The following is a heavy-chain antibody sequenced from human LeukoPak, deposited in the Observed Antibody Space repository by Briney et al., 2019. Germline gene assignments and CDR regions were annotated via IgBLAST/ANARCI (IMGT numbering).Heavy chain of an antibody. CDR3: ATGGSHSPYYYANGGFDY. Sequence: ASVNVSCKASGGTFSNYAISWVRQAPGQGLEWMGGIIPFFGTATYAQKFQGAVTITADESTNTAYMELTRLRSEDTAIYYCATGGSHSPYYYANGGFDYWGQGTLVTVSS. CDR1: GGTFSNYA. CDR2: IIPFFGTA. D-gene: IGHD2-8*01. V-gene: IGHV1-69*13. J-gene: IGHJ4*02.